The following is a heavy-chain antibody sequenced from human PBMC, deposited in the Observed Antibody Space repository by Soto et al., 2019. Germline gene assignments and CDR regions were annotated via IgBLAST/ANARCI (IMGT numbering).Heavy chain of an antibody. D-gene: IGHD2-2*01. Sequence: VQLVQSGAEVKKPGSSVKVSCKASGGTFSSYTISWVRQAPGQGLEWMGRIIPILGIANYAQKFQGRVTITADKSTSTAYMELSSLRSEDTAVYYCARDRDSTDYYYYYYMDVWGKGTTVTVSS. CDR3: ARDRDSTDYYYYYYMDV. J-gene: IGHJ6*03. CDR2: IIPILGIA. V-gene: IGHV1-69*08. CDR1: GGTFSSYT.